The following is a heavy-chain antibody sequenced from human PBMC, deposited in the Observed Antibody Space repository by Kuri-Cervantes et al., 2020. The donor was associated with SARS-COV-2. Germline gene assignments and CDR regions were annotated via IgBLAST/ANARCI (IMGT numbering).Heavy chain of an antibody. CDR2: VYYSGST. D-gene: IGHD3-3*01. J-gene: IGHJ4*02. Sequence: SETLSLTCTVSGGSISSGDYYWSWIRQPPGKGLEWIGYVYYSGSTSYNPSLKSRLTISVDTSKNQFSLKLSSVTAADTAVYHCAREIVDRITISYYFDSWGQGTLVTVSS. CDR1: GGSISSGDYY. V-gene: IGHV4-30-4*08. CDR3: AREIVDRITISYYFDS.